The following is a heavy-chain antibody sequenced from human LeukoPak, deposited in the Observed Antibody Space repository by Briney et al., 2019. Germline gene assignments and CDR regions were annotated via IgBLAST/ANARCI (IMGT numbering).Heavy chain of an antibody. D-gene: IGHD2-21*01. V-gene: IGHV4-39*01. CDR1: GGSISSSSYY. CDR3: ARRSISHYYFDY. CDR2: IYYSGST. Sequence: PSETLSLTCTVSGGSISSSSYYWGWIRQPPGKGLEWIGSIYYSGSTYYNPSLKSRVTISVDTSKNQFSLKLSSVTAADTAMYYCARRSISHYYFDYWGQGTLVTVSS. J-gene: IGHJ4*02.